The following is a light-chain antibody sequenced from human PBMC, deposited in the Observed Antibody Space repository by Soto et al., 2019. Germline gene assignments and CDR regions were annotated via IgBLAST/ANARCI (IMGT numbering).Light chain of an antibody. V-gene: IGLV1-40*01. Sequence: VLPTPPSVSGAPGQRVPISCTGSRSNIGAGYDVHWYQQLPGTAPKLLIYGDTNRPSGVPDRFSGSKSGTSASLAITGLQAEDEADYYCQSSDTSLSGSYVFGTGTKVTVL. CDR2: GDT. CDR3: QSSDTSLSGSYV. J-gene: IGLJ1*01. CDR1: RSNIGAGYD.